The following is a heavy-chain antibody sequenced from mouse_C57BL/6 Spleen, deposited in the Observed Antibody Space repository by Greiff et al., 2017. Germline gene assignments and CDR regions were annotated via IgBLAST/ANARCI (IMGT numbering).Heavy chain of an antibody. Sequence: DVQLVESGGGLVKPGGSLKLSCAASGFTFSSYAMSWVRQTPEKRLEWVATISDGGSYTYYPDNVKGRLTISRDNAKNNLYLQMSHLKSEDTAMYYCAIERGNYSNPFAYWGQGTLVTVSA. CDR3: AIERGNYSNPFAY. CDR1: GFTFSSYA. J-gene: IGHJ3*01. D-gene: IGHD2-5*01. V-gene: IGHV5-4*01. CDR2: ISDGGSYT.